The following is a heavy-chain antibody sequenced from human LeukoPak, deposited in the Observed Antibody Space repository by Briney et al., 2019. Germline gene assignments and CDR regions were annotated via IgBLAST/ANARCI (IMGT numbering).Heavy chain of an antibody. CDR2: ISSSSSSI. V-gene: IGHV3-21*01. Sequence: GGSLRLSCAASGFTFSCYTMNWVRQAPGKGLEWVSSISSSSSSIYYADSVKGRFTISRDNAKNSLYLQMNSLRAEDTAVYYCARSGYNWNDVIFFDYWGQGTLVTVSS. CDR3: ARSGYNWNDVIFFDY. CDR1: GFTFSCYT. D-gene: IGHD1-1*01. J-gene: IGHJ4*02.